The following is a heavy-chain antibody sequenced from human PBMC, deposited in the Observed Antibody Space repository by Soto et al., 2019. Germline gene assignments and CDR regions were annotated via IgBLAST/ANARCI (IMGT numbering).Heavy chain of an antibody. V-gene: IGHV4-4*07. J-gene: IGHJ2*01. CDR2: IYTSGST. CDR3: ARDPYYYDSSGYHGSRYFDL. Sequence: SETLSLTCTVSGGSISSYYWSWIRQPAGKGLEWIGRIYTSGSTNYNPSLKSRVTMSVDTSKNQFPLKLSSVTAADTAVYYCARDPYYYDSSGYHGSRYFDLWGRGTLVTVSS. D-gene: IGHD3-22*01. CDR1: GGSISSYY.